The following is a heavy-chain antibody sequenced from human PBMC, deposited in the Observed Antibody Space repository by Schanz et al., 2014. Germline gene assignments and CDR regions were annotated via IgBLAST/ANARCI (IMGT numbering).Heavy chain of an antibody. J-gene: IGHJ4*02. CDR2: ISGRGDST. V-gene: IGHV3-23*04. D-gene: IGHD3-10*01. CDR1: GFTFSSYG. CDR3: AARSRGLTFYFDS. Sequence: LVESGGGVVQPGRSLRLSCAASGFTFSSYGMHWVRQAPGKGLEWVSAISGRGDSTHYADSVKGRFTISRDTSKSTLYLQMNRLRAEDTAVYHCAARSRGLTFYFDSWGQGTLVTVSS.